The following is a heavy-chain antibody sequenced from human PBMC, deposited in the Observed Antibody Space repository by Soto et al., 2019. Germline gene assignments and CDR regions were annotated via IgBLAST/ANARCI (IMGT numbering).Heavy chain of an antibody. D-gene: IGHD3-9*01. V-gene: IGHV2-5*02. J-gene: IGHJ4*02. CDR2: FYWDDSK. CDR1: GFSLSTSGVG. CDR3: AHKGPEDWPLDY. Sequence: SGPTLVNPTQTLTLTCAFSGFSLSTSGVGVGWIRQPPGKALEWLAVFYWDDSKHYSPSLRSRLTITKDTSKNQVVLTMTNMDPMDTGTYYCAHKGPEDWPLDYWGQGTLVTVSS.